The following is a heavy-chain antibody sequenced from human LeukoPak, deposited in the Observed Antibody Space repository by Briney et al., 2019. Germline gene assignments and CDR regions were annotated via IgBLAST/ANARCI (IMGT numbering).Heavy chain of an antibody. Sequence: PGGSLRLSCAASGFTFDDYGLSWVRQAPGKGLEWVSGINWNGGSTGYADSVKGRFTISRDNAKNSLYLQMNSLRAEDTALYYCARQNKNGYIWGNYRTNYFDYWGQGTLVTVSS. CDR2: INWNGGST. CDR3: ARQNKNGYIWGNYRTNYFDY. CDR1: GFTFDDYG. V-gene: IGHV3-20*04. D-gene: IGHD3-16*02. J-gene: IGHJ4*02.